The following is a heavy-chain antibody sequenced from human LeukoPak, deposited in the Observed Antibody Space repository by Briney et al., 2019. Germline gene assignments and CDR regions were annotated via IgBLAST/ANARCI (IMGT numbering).Heavy chain of an antibody. CDR2: IYHSGST. J-gene: IGHJ4*02. V-gene: IGHV4-59*08. CDR3: ARHSQHSGDLGSARNFDY. Sequence: SETLSLTCTVSGGSINSYYWSWIRQPPGQGLERIGYIYHSGSTNYNPSLKSRVTISVDTSKNQFSLNLRSVTATDTAIYYCARHSQHSGDLGSARNFDYWGQGTLVTVSS. CDR1: GGSINSYY. D-gene: IGHD7-27*01.